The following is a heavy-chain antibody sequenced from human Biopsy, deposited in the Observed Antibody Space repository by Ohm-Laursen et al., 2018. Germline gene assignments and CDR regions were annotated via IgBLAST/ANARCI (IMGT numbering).Heavy chain of an antibody. CDR1: GGSISSYY. Sequence: TLSLTCTVSGGSISSYYWSWIRQPPGKGLEWIGNIYYSGITNYNPSLNSRVSISVDTSKNQFSLKLSSVTAADTAVYYCARHGDFYYDSNIVIGALDIWGQGTMVTVSS. D-gene: IGHD3-22*01. V-gene: IGHV4-59*08. CDR2: IYYSGIT. J-gene: IGHJ3*02. CDR3: ARHGDFYYDSNIVIGALDI.